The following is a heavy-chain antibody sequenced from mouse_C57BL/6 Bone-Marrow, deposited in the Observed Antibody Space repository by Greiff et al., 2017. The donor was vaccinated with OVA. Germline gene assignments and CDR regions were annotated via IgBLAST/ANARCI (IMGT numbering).Heavy chain of an antibody. Sequence: DVQLQESGPGLVKPSQSLSLTCSVTGYSITSGYYWNWIRQFPGNKLEWMGYISYDGSNNYNPSLKNRISITRDTSKNQFFLKLNSVTTEDTATYYCARDLLLGDYYAMDYWGQGTSVTVSS. CDR1: GYSITSGYY. D-gene: IGHD1-1*01. CDR3: ARDLLLGDYYAMDY. V-gene: IGHV3-6*01. J-gene: IGHJ4*01. CDR2: ISYDGSN.